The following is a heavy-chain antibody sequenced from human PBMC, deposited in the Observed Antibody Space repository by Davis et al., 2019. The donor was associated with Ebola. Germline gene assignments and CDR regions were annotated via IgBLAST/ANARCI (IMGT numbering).Heavy chain of an antibody. CDR3: ARGYWHFDL. CDR1: GYSFTSYW. Sequence: PGGSLRLSCKGSGYSFTSYWVGWVRQMPGKGLEWMGTIYPGDSDTRYSTSFQGQVTISADKSISTAYLQWSSLEASDTALYYCARGYWHFDLWGRGTLVTVSS. J-gene: IGHJ2*01. CDR2: IYPGDSDT. V-gene: IGHV5-51*01.